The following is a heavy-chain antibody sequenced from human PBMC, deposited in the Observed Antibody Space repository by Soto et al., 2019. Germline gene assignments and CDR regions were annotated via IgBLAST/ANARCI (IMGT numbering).Heavy chain of an antibody. CDR3: ARGPTLGGSPYYFDY. Sequence: ASVKASCKASGYTFTSYGISWVRQAPGQGLEWMGWISAYNGNTKYAQNLQGRVTMTTDTSTSTAYMDLRSLRFEDTAVYFCARGPTLGGSPYYFDYWSQGIVVTVSS. CDR2: ISAYNGNT. J-gene: IGHJ4*02. V-gene: IGHV1-18*01. D-gene: IGHD3-16*01. CDR1: GYTFTSYG.